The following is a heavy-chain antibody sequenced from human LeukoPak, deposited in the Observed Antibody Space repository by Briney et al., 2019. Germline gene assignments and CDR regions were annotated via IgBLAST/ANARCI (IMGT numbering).Heavy chain of an antibody. J-gene: IGHJ3*02. CDR3: ASGARYTPYAFDI. CDR2: IYTSGST. CDR1: GASIINNNYY. V-gene: IGHV4-61*02. Sequence: SETLSLTCFVSGASIINNNYYWAWIRQPAGKGLEWIGRIYTSGSTNYNPSLKSRVTMSVDTSKNQFSLKLSSVTAADTAVYYCASGARYTPYAFDIWGQGTMVTVSS. D-gene: IGHD3-9*01.